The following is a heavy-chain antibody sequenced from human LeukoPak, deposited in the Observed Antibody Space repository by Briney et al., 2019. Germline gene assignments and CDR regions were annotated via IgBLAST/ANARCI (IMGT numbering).Heavy chain of an antibody. V-gene: IGHV1-18*01. CDR3: ARDSYSYGYLYYFDY. CDR1: GYTFTSYG. J-gene: IGHJ4*02. Sequence: ASVKVSCKASGYTFTSYGISCVRQAPGQGLEWMGWISAYNGNTNYAQKLQGRVTMTTDTSTSTAYMELGSLRSDDTAVYYCARDSYSYGYLYYFDYWGQGTLVTVSS. D-gene: IGHD5-18*01. CDR2: ISAYNGNT.